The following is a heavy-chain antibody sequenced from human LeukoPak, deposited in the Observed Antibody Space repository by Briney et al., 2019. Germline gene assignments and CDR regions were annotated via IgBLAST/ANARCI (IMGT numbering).Heavy chain of an antibody. Sequence: GGSLRLSCAASGFTFSNYAMHWVRQAPGKGLEWVAFIRYDGSNKYYADSVKGRFTISRDNSKNTLYMQMNNLRGEDTATYYCARTGILCIRDSGQGTMVTVSS. CDR2: IRYDGSNK. D-gene: IGHD3-10*01. CDR3: ARTGILCIRD. J-gene: IGHJ4*02. CDR1: GFTFSNYA. V-gene: IGHV3-30*02.